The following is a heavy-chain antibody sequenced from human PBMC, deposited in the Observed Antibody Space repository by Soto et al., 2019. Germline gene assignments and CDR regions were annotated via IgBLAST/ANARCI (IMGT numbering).Heavy chain of an antibody. J-gene: IGHJ4*02. CDR3: AVRSVDGDLVDY. V-gene: IGHV3-30-3*01. D-gene: IGHD3-9*01. Sequence: QVQLVESGGGVVQPGRSLRLSCAASGFTFSSYSIHWVRQAPGKGLEWVAVISFDGSNKYYTDSVKGRFTVSRDNSKNTLYLQMSSLRTEDTAVYYCAVRSVDGDLVDYWGQGTLVTVSS. CDR1: GFTFSSYS. CDR2: ISFDGSNK.